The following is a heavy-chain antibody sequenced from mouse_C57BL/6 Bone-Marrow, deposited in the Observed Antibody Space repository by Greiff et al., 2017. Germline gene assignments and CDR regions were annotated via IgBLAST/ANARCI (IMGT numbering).Heavy chain of an antibody. V-gene: IGHV1-59*01. D-gene: IGHD2-4*01. CDR3: AREYDYGFAY. Sequence: VQLQQPGAELVRPGTSVKLSCKASGYTFTSYWMHWVKQRPGQGLEWIGVIDPSDSYTNYNQKFKGKATLTVDTYSSTAYMQLSSLTSEYSAVYYCAREYDYGFAYWGQGTLVTVSA. J-gene: IGHJ3*01. CDR2: IDPSDSYT. CDR1: GYTFTSYW.